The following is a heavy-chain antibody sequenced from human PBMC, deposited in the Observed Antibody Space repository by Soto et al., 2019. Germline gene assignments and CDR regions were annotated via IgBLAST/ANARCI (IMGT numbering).Heavy chain of an antibody. Sequence: SETLSLTCTVSGGSINSGGYYWSWIRQHPGKGLEWIGYIYYSGSTYYNPPLKSRVTISVDTSKNQFSLKLSSVTAADTAVYYCARPIKYSGYVFAFDIWGQGTMVTVSS. V-gene: IGHV4-31*03. CDR3: ARPIKYSGYVFAFDI. D-gene: IGHD5-12*01. CDR1: GGSINSGGYY. J-gene: IGHJ3*02. CDR2: IYYSGST.